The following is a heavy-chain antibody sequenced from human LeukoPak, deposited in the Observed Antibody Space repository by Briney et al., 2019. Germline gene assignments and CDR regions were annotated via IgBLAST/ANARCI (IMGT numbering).Heavy chain of an antibody. V-gene: IGHV1-2*02. D-gene: IGHD3-3*02. J-gene: IGHJ3*02. Sequence: ASVKVSCKASGYTFTCYYMHWVRQAPGQGLEWMGWINPNSGGTNYAQKLQGRVTMTTDTSTSTAYMELRSLRSDDTAVYYCARVFLGHFWSGSDAFDIWGQGTMVTVSS. CDR3: ARVFLGHFWSGSDAFDI. CDR1: GYTFTCYY. CDR2: INPNSGGT.